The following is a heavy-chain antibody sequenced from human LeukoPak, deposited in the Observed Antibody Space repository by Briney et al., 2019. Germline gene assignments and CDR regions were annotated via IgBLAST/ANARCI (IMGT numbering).Heavy chain of an antibody. D-gene: IGHD4-11*01. CDR3: ARDRGTTESTAYNWLDP. CDR2: IYYSGST. V-gene: IGHV4-59*12. CDR1: GGSISSYY. Sequence: SETLSLTCTVSGGSISSYYWSWIRQPPGKELEWIGYIYYSGSTNYNPSLKSRVTISVDTSKNQFSLKLSSVTAADTAVYYCARDRGTTESTAYNWLDPWGQGTLVTVSS. J-gene: IGHJ5*02.